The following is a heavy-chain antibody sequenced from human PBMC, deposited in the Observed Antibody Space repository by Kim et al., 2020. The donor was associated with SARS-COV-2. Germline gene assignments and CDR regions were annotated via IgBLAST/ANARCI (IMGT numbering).Heavy chain of an antibody. V-gene: IGHV3-15*01. D-gene: IGHD3-22*01. CDR3: TTVYDSSGYYYYGMDV. J-gene: IGHJ6*02. Sequence: PVKGRLTISRDDSKNTLYLQMNSLKTEDTAVYYCTTVYDSSGYYYYGMDVWGQGTTVTVSS.